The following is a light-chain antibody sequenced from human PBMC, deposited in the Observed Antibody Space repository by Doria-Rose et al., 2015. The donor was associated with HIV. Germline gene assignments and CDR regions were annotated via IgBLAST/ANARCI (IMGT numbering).Light chain of an antibody. V-gene: IGKV4-1*01. Sequence: DIQVTQSPDSLGMSLGERATLSCKSNQSLLYTSKNYLAWYQPKPGQPPKLLIYWASTRQSGVPARFSGSGSGTDFTLTISSLEAEDVAVYYCQQYYDTPSFGPGTTVDIK. J-gene: IGKJ3*01. CDR1: QSLLYTSKNY. CDR3: QQYYDTPS. CDR2: WAS.